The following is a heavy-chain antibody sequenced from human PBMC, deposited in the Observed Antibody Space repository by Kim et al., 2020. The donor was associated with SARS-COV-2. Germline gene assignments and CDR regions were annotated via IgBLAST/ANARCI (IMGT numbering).Heavy chain of an antibody. CDR3: ARDRQLLWFGEFGAWFDP. V-gene: IGHV1-46*01. CDR1: GYTFTSYY. D-gene: IGHD3-10*01. Sequence: ASVKVSCKASGYTFTSYYMHWVRQAPGQGLEWMGIINPSGGSTSYAQKFQGRVTMTRDTSTSTVYMELSSLRSEDTAVYYCARDRQLLWFGEFGAWFDPWGQGTLVTVSS. J-gene: IGHJ5*02. CDR2: INPSGGST.